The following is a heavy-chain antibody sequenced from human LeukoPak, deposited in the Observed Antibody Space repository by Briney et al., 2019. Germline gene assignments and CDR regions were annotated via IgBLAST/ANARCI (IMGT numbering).Heavy chain of an antibody. V-gene: IGHV3-74*01. J-gene: IGHJ6*04. CDR1: GFTFSSFW. Sequence: PGGSLRLSCAASGFTFSSFWMHWVRQAPGKGLVWVSRINSDGSSTSYADSVKGRFTISRDNARNTLYLQMNSLRAEDTAVYYCARDSRQLLSAHYYGMDVWGKGTTVTVSS. CDR2: INSDGSST. D-gene: IGHD2-2*01. CDR3: ARDSRQLLSAHYYGMDV.